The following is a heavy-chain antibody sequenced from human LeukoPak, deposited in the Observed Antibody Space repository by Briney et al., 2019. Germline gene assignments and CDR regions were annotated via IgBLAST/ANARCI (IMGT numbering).Heavy chain of an antibody. CDR2: ISSDGSTI. CDR3: VPQKGYGGTPFDY. V-gene: IGHV3-48*01. CDR1: GFTFSSYA. Sequence: PGGSLRLSCAASGFTFSSYAMNWVRQAPGKGLEWLSYISSDGSTIYYADSVKGRITISRDNARKSLYLQMNSLRAEDTAVYYCVPQKGYGGTPFDYWAQGPLVPVS. D-gene: IGHD4-23*01. J-gene: IGHJ4*02.